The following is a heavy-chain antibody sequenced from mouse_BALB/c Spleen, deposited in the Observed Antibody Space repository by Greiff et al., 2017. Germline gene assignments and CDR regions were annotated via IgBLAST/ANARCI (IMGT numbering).Heavy chain of an antibody. CDR2: ISSGGSYT. CDR1: GFTFSSYA. Sequence: EVMLVESGGGLVKPGGSLKLSCAASGFTFSSYAMSWVRQSPEKRLEWVAEISSGGSYTYYPDTVTGRFTISRDNAKNTLYLEMSSLRSEDTAMYYCARTSLGRGYFDYWGQGTTLTVSS. CDR3: ARTSLGRGYFDY. V-gene: IGHV5-9-4*01. D-gene: IGHD4-1*01. J-gene: IGHJ2*01.